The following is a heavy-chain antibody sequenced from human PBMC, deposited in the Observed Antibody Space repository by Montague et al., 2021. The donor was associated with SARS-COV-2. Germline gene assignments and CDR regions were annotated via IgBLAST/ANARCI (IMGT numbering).Heavy chain of an antibody. V-gene: IGHV3-9*01. Sequence: SLRLSCAASGFTFDDYAMHWVRQASGKGLEWVSGISWNSGSIGYADSVKGRFTISRDNAKNSLYLQMSSLRAEETALYYCAKAGSTSCYVRCGWFDPWGQGTLVTVSS. CDR1: GFTFDDYA. J-gene: IGHJ5*02. CDR2: ISWNSGSI. CDR3: AKAGSTSCYVRCGWFDP. D-gene: IGHD2-2*01.